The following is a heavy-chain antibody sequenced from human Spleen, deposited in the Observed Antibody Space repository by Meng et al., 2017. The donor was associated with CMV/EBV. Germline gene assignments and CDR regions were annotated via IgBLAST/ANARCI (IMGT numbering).Heavy chain of an antibody. Sequence: LRLSCTVSGDSISNSYYYWGWIRQPPGKGLEWIGSIYYSGSTYYNPSLKSRVTISVDTSKNQFSLKLSSVTAADTAVYYCARDKTFDYWGQGTLVTVSS. CDR3: ARDKTFDY. J-gene: IGHJ4*02. V-gene: IGHV4-39*07. CDR2: IYYSGST. CDR1: GDSISNSYYY.